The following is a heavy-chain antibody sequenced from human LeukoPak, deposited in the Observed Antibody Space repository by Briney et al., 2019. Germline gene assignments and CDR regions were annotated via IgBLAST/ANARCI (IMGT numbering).Heavy chain of an antibody. Sequence: TGGSLRLSCAASGFTFSSYAMSWVRQAPGKGLEWVSAISGSGGSAYYADSVKGRFTISRDNSKNTLYLQMNSLRAEDTAVYYCAKSKGSGYDWVYWGQGTLVTVSS. V-gene: IGHV3-23*01. CDR2: ISGSGGSA. D-gene: IGHD5-12*01. J-gene: IGHJ4*02. CDR1: GFTFSSYA. CDR3: AKSKGSGYDWVY.